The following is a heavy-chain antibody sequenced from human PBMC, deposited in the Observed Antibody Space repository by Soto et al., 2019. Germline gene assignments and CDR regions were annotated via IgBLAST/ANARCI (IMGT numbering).Heavy chain of an antibody. CDR2: IIPIFGTA. CDR3: ARDRSPGKPPLLSYYGMDV. J-gene: IGHJ6*02. Sequence: GASVKVSCKASGGTFSSYAISWVRQAPGQGLEWMGGIIPIFGTANYAQKFQGRVTITADESTSTAYMELSSLRSEDTAVYYCARDRSPGKPPLLSYYGMDVWGQGTTVTVSS. D-gene: IGHD1-26*01. CDR1: GGTFSSYA. V-gene: IGHV1-69*13.